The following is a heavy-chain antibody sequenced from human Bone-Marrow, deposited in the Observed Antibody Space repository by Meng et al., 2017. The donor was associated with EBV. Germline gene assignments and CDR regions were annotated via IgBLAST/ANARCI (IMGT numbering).Heavy chain of an antibody. D-gene: IGHD3-22*01. Sequence: QVQLQESGPGMVKAAGXLSLACAVSGGSISSSNWWSWVRQPPGKGLEWIGEIYHSGSTNYNPSLKSRVTISVDTSKNQFSLKLSSVTAADTAVYYCARDSSGYFDAFDIWGRGTMVTVSS. CDR1: GGSISSSNW. CDR2: IYHSGST. CDR3: ARDSSGYFDAFDI. J-gene: IGHJ3*02. V-gene: IGHV4-4*02.